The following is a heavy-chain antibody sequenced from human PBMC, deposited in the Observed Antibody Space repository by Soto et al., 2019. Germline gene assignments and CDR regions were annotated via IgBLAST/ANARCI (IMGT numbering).Heavy chain of an antibody. J-gene: IGHJ6*02. CDR2: IYHSGST. CDR3: AYVAATAMWYGLDV. Sequence: KPSETLSLTCAVSGGSISSGNWWTWVRQPPGKGLEWIGEIYHSGSTNYNPSLKSRVIISVDKSKNHFSLNLSSVTAADTAVYYCAYVAATAMWYGLDVWGQGTTVTVSS. CDR1: GGSISSGNW. V-gene: IGHV4-4*02. D-gene: IGHD2-2*01.